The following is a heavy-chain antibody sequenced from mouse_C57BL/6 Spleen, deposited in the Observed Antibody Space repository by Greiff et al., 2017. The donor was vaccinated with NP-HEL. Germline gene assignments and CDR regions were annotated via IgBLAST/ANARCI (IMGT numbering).Heavy chain of an antibody. CDR2: IDPENGDT. J-gene: IGHJ2*01. Sequence: VQLQQSGAELVRPGASVKLSCTASGFNIKDDYMHWVKQRPEQGLEWIGWIDPENGDTEYASKFQGKATITADTSSNTAYLQLSSLTSEDTAVYYCMRREISYYFGCWGQGTTLTVSS. V-gene: IGHV14-4*01. CDR1: GFNIKDDY. CDR3: MRREISYYFGC.